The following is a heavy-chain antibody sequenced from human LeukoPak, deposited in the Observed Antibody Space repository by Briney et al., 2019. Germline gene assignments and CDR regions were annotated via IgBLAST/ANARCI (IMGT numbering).Heavy chain of an antibody. CDR2: IKQDGSEK. CDR1: GFTFSSYL. Sequence: GGSLRLSCAASGFTFSSYLMSWVRQAPGKGLEWVANIKQDGSEKYYVDSVKGRFTISRDNAKNSLYLQMNSLGTEDTALYYCARSRSLHDYWGQGTLVTVSS. J-gene: IGHJ4*02. CDR3: ARSRSLHDY. V-gene: IGHV3-7*01.